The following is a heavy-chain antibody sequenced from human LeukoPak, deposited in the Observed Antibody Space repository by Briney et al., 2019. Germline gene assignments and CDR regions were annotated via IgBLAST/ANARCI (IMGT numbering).Heavy chain of an antibody. CDR3: ASRTSYCSSTSCPDYYYYMDV. D-gene: IGHD2-2*01. CDR1: GGSVSDYY. Sequence: SETLSLTCTVSGGSVSDYYWSWIRQSPGKGLEWIGYIYYTGTSYNPSLKSRVTISADTSKNQFSLNLSSVTAADTAVYYCASRTSYCSSTSCPDYYYYMDVWGKGTTVTVSS. J-gene: IGHJ6*03. CDR2: IYYTGT. V-gene: IGHV4-59*08.